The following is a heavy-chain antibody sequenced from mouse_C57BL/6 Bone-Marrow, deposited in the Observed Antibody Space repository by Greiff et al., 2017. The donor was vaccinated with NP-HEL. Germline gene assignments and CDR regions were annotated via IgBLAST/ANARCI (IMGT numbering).Heavy chain of an antibody. CDR2: IHPNSGST. Sequence: QVQLQQPGAELVKPGASVKLSCKASGYTFTSYWMPWVKQRPGQGLEWIGMIHPNSGSTNYNEKFKSKATLTVDKSSSTAYMQLSSLTSEDSAVYYCARRGLLRYGAMDYWGQGTSVTVSS. J-gene: IGHJ4*01. CDR1: GYTFTSYW. V-gene: IGHV1-64*01. CDR3: ARRGLLRYGAMDY. D-gene: IGHD1-1*01.